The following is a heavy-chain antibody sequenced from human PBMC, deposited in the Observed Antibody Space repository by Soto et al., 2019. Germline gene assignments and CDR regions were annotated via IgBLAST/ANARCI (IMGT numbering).Heavy chain of an antibody. V-gene: IGHV1-46*03. CDR2: IHPAGINT. J-gene: IGHJ5*02. CDR1: GYSFISHY. D-gene: IGHD1-1*01. CDR3: ARVTSLKQLVWWFDP. Sequence: ASVKVSCKAFGYSFISHYMHWVRQAPGQGLEWMGTIHPAGINTAYAQKFQGRVTMTTDTSTSTVYMELTSLTSEDTAVYYCARVTSLKQLVWWFDPWGQGTLVTVSS.